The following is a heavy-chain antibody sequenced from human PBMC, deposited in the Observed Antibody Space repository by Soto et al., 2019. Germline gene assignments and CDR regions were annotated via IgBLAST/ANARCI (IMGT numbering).Heavy chain of an antibody. V-gene: IGHV4-34*01. CDR3: ARGREIFGAVTPFEY. CDR2: INHTGST. D-gene: IGHD3-3*01. CDR1: GAPFRGYY. Sequence: PSATLSLTCAVYGAPFRGYYWTWIRQPPGKGMEWIGEINHTGSTKYNPSLKSRVTISLDTSKNQFSLSLRSVTAADTAVYYCARGREIFGAVTPFEYWGQGTQVTSPQ. J-gene: IGHJ4*02.